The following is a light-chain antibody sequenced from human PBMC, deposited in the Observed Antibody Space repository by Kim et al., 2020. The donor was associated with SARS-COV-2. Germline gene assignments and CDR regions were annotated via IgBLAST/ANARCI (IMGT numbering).Light chain of an antibody. CDR1: QPIGIW. Sequence: DIQMTQSPSTMSASVGDRVTFTCRASQPIGIWLAWYQQRPGQAPNLLIYKASILEDGVPSRFSGSGSGTEFSLTIDSLQSADFATYFCQQSHTYTWTFGPGTKVDIK. J-gene: IGKJ1*01. CDR2: KAS. V-gene: IGKV1-5*03. CDR3: QQSHTYTWT.